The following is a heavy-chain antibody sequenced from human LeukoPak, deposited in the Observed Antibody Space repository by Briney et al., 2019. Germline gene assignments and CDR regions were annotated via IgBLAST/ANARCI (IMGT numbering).Heavy chain of an antibody. D-gene: IGHD4-23*01. Sequence: PSETLSLTCTVSGGSISSHYWSWIRQPPGKGLEWIGEINHSGSTNYNPSLKSRVTISVDTSKNQFSLKLSSVTAADTAVYYCRVNYYYYGMDVWGQGTTVTVSS. CDR2: INHSGST. CDR3: RVNYYYYGMDV. CDR1: GGSISSHY. V-gene: IGHV4-34*01. J-gene: IGHJ6*02.